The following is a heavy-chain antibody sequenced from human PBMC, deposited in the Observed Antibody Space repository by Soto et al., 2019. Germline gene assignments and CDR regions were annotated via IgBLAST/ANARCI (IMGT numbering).Heavy chain of an antibody. D-gene: IGHD4-17*01. J-gene: IGHJ3*02. CDR3: ASSLPYDDPPAVDAFAI. Sequence: QLQLQESGPGLVKPSETLSLTCTVSGGSISSSSYYWGWIRQPPGKGLEWIGSIYYSGSTYYNPSLKSRVTTSVDTSKNQFSLKLSSVTAADTAVYYCASSLPYDDPPAVDAFAIWGQGTMVTVSS. CDR1: GGSISSSSYY. V-gene: IGHV4-39*01. CDR2: IYYSGST.